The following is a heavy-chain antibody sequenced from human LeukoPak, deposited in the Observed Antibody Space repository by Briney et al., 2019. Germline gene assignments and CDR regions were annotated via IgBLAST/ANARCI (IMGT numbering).Heavy chain of an antibody. D-gene: IGHD6-19*01. Sequence: VPSVKVSCKASGYTFTGYYMHWVRQAPGQGLEWMGWINPNSGGTNYAQKFQGRVTMTRDTSISTAYMELSRLRSDDTAVYYCARRGIAVAGTPAEYFQHWGQGTLVTVSS. CDR1: GYTFTGYY. CDR3: ARRGIAVAGTPAEYFQH. CDR2: INPNSGGT. V-gene: IGHV1-2*02. J-gene: IGHJ1*01.